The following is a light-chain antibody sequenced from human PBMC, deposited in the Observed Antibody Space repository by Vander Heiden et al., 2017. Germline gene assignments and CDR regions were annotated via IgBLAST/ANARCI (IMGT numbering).Light chain of an antibody. Sequence: SSELTQPPSVSVSPGPTASITCSGDKLGDQSAFWSQQKPGQSPVLVIYQDSKRPSGIPERFSGSNSGNTATLTISGTQAMDEADYYCQAGDSSTALYVFGTGTKVTVL. V-gene: IGLV3-1*01. CDR1: KLGDQS. J-gene: IGLJ1*01. CDR3: QAGDSSTALYV. CDR2: QDS.